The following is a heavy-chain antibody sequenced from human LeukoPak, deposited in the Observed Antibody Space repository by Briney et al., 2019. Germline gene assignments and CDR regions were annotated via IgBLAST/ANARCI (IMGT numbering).Heavy chain of an antibody. CDR1: GGSISSGGYY. D-gene: IGHD1-26*01. J-gene: IGHJ4*02. V-gene: IGHV4-30-2*01. Sequence: SETLSLTCTVSGGSISSGGYYWSWIRQPPGKGLEWIGYIYHCGSTYYNPPLKSRVTISVDRSKNQFSLKLSSVTAADTAVYYCAREDRELAPFAYGGQGTLVTVSS. CDR3: AREDRELAPFAY. CDR2: IYHCGST.